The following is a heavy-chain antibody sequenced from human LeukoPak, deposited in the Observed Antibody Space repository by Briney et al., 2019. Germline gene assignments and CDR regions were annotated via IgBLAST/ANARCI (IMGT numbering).Heavy chain of an antibody. J-gene: IGHJ4*02. Sequence: GGSLRLSCAASGFTFSSYGMHWVRQAPGKGLEWVAIISYDGNNKYYAESVKGRYAISRHNSKNTLYLQMNSLRAEDTAVYYCARGYSSSWYWGQGTLVTVSS. D-gene: IGHD6-13*01. CDR3: ARGYSSSWY. V-gene: IGHV3-30*03. CDR1: GFTFSSYG. CDR2: ISYDGNNK.